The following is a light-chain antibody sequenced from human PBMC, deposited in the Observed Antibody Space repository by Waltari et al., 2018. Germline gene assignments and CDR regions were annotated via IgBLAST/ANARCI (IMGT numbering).Light chain of an antibody. V-gene: IGKV3-20*01. J-gene: IGKJ1*01. Sequence: EIVLTQSPGTLSLSPGEGATLSCRASQSISSYLAWYQQKPGQAPRLLMYSASRRATGIPDRFSGSGSGTDLSLTISRLEPEDSAVYYCQHYVRLPATFGQGTKVEVK. CDR3: QHYVRLPAT. CDR2: SAS. CDR1: QSISSY.